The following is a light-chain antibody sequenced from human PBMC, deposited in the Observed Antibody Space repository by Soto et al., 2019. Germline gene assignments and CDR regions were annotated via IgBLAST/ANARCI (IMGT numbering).Light chain of an antibody. CDR2: EVS. J-gene: IGLJ2*01. CDR1: SSDVGSYNL. Sequence: QSALTQPASVSGSRGQSITISCTGTSSDVGSYNLVSWYQQHPGKAPKLMIYEVSKRPSGVSNRFSGSKSGNTASLTISGLQAEDEADYYCCSYAGSSTHVVFGGGTNLTVL. CDR3: CSYAGSSTHVV. V-gene: IGLV2-23*02.